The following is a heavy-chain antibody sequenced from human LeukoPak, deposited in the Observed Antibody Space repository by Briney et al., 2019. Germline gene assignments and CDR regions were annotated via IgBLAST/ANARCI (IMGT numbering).Heavy chain of an antibody. J-gene: IGHJ5*02. CDR3: ARLTYDILTGSGWFDP. CDR1: GGSISSYY. CDR2: IYTSGST. D-gene: IGHD3-9*01. Sequence: SETLSLTCTVSGGSISSYYWSWIRQPAGKGLEWIGRIYTSGSTNYNPSLKSRVTMSVDTSKNQFSLKLSSVTAADTAVYYCARLTYDILTGSGWFDPWGQGTLVTVSS. V-gene: IGHV4-4*07.